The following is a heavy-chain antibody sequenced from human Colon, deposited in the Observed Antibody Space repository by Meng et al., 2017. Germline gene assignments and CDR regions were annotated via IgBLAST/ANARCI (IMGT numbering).Heavy chain of an antibody. CDR2: IYYTGGT. J-gene: IGHJ4*02. D-gene: IGHD2-2*01. Sequence: SETLSLTCTVSGGSLSSFYWTWIRQPPGQGLESLGYIYYTGGTYYSPSLKSRVTLSVDRSRNQFYLNLTSVTAADTAVYCCARVRYCSSTSCLYYFDYWGQGTLVTVSS. CDR1: GGSLSSFY. V-gene: IGHV4-59*01. CDR3: ARVRYCSSTSCLYYFDY.